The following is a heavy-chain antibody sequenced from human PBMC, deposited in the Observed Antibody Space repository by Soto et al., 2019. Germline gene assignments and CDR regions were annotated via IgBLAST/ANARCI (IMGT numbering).Heavy chain of an antibody. V-gene: IGHV1-69*12. CDR2: IIPLFRTP. D-gene: IGHD4-4*01. J-gene: IGHJ6*02. CDR1: GGTFSSSA. CDR3: AIDNDRLQLGGNYYYILDV. Sequence: VQLVQSGAEMKEPGSSVKVSCKTSGGTFSSSAISWLRQAPGQGLEWMGGIIPLFRTPDSAQKFQGRVTIAADESTSTAYMELSSLRSEATAGYYCAIDNDRLQLGGNYYYILDVWGPRTTIIVSS.